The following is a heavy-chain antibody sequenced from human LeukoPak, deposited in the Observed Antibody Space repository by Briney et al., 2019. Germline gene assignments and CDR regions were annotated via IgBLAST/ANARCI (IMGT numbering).Heavy chain of an antibody. V-gene: IGHV1-24*01. CDR3: ATGIVVDDGFDY. CDR2: FDPEDGET. Sequence: GASVKVSCKASDYIFSNYGIGWVRQAPGKGLEWMGGFDPEDGETIYAQKFQGRVTMTEDTSTDTAYMELSSLRSEDTAVYYCATGIVVDDGFDYWGQGTLVTVSS. CDR1: DYIFSNYG. D-gene: IGHD2-21*01. J-gene: IGHJ4*02.